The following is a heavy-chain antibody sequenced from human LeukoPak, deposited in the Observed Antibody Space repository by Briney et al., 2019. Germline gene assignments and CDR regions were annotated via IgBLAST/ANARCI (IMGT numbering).Heavy chain of an antibody. CDR2: IYYSGST. D-gene: IGHD6-13*01. Sequence: PSETLSLTCTVSGGSISSSSYYWGWIRQPPGKGLEWIGSIYYSGSTNYIPSLKSRVTISVDTSKNQFSLKLSSVTAADTAVYYCARTPIAAAGNFLYYYYYGMDVWGQGTTVTVSS. CDR1: GGSISSSSYY. J-gene: IGHJ6*02. CDR3: ARTPIAAAGNFLYYYYYGMDV. V-gene: IGHV4-39*07.